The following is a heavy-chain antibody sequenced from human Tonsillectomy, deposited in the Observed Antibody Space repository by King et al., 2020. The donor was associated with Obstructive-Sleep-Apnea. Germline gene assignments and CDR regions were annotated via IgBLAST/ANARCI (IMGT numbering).Heavy chain of an antibody. CDR3: ARDLYYGSGSHYYSYGMDV. V-gene: IGHV3-9*01. CDR1: GFTFDDYA. J-gene: IGHJ6*02. Sequence: VQLVESGGGLVQPGRSLRLSCAASGFTFDDYAMHWVRQAPGKGLEWVSGISWNSGSMDYAGSVKGRFTISRDNAKNSLYLQMNSLRAEDTAFYYCARDLYYGSGSHYYSYGMDVWGQGTTVTVSS. D-gene: IGHD3-10*01. CDR2: ISWNSGSM.